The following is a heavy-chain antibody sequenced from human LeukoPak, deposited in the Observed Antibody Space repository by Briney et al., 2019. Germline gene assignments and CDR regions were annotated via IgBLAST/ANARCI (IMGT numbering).Heavy chain of an antibody. D-gene: IGHD3-22*01. CDR1: GFTFTSNA. Sequence: GGSLRLSCAASGFTFTSNAMSWVRQAPGKGLEWVSAVRGSGHSTYYADSVKGRFTISRDNSKNTVYLQMNSLRAEDTAVYFCARFYDSSGYYYFDYGGQGTLVTVSS. CDR3: ARFYDSSGYYYFDY. CDR2: VRGSGHST. V-gene: IGHV3-23*01. J-gene: IGHJ4*02.